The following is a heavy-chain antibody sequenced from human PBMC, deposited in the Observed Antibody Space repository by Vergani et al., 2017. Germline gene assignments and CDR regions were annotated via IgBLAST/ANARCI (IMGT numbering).Heavy chain of an antibody. D-gene: IGHD3-22*01. Sequence: QVQLQESGPGLVKPPGTLSLTCTVSGGSISSGGYYWSWIRQHPGKGLEWIGYIYYSGSTYYNPSLKSRVTISVDTSKNQFSLRLNSVTAADTAVYYCARDRSGYVLMDVWGNGTTVTVSS. J-gene: IGHJ6*04. V-gene: IGHV4-31*03. CDR2: IYYSGST. CDR1: GGSISSGGYY. CDR3: ARDRSGYVLMDV.